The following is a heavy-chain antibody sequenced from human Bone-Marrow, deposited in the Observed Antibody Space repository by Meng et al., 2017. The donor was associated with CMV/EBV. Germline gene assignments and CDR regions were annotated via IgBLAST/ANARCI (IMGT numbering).Heavy chain of an antibody. V-gene: IGHV4-30-4*08. Sequence: LRLSCTVSGGSISGGDYFWSWIRQPPGKGLEWIGYIYSGGSDYYNPALKSRVTISLDPSKNQVSLKLTSVTAADTAVYFCTRANAATRQLRGIDFWGQGTRVTGCS. D-gene: IGHD1-1*01. J-gene: IGHJ4*02. CDR1: GGSISGGDYF. CDR2: IYSGGSD. CDR3: TRANAATRQLRGIDF.